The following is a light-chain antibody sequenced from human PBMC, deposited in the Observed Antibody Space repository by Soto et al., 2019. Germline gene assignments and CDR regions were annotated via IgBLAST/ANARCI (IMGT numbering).Light chain of an antibody. J-gene: IGKJ4*01. CDR1: QSVNSAY. CDR2: GTS. Sequence: IVLTQSPGTLSLSPGERATLSCRASQSVNSAYVAWYQKKPGLPPRLLMYGTSNRVTGIPDRFSGSGSVTDFTLSISRLEPEDFAVYYCQHYGSSSTFGGGTKVDIK. V-gene: IGKV3-20*01. CDR3: QHYGSSST.